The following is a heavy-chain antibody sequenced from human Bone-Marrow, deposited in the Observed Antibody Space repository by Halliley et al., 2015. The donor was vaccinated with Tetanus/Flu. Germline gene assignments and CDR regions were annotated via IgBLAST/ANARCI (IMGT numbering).Heavy chain of an antibody. D-gene: IGHD5-18*01. V-gene: IGHV5-51*01. Sequence: QLVQSGAEVKKPGESLKISCKGSGYILTNYWIGWVRQMPGKGLEWMGIIYPGDSDTTYSPSFQGQVTISVDKSISTAYLQWSSLKASDTAMYYCARSLLGYSYGYYFDYWGQGTLVTVSS. J-gene: IGHJ4*02. CDR3: ARSLLGYSYGYYFDY. CDR2: IYPGDSDT. CDR1: GYILTNYW.